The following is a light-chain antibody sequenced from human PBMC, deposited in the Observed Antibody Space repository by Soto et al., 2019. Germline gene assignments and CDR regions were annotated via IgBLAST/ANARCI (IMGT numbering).Light chain of an antibody. J-gene: IGKJ1*01. CDR2: AAS. V-gene: IGKV1-8*01. CDR1: QGISSY. Sequence: AIRMTQSPSSFSASTGDRVTITCRASQGISSYLAWYQQKPGKAPKLLIYAASTLQSGVPSRFSGSGSGTEFTLTISSLQPEDFATYYCLQHNSYPKTLGQGTKVDIK. CDR3: LQHNSYPKT.